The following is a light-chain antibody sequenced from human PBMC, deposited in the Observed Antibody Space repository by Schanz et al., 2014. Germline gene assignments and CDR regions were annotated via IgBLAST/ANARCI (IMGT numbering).Light chain of an antibody. CDR3: AAWDDSLNGRV. V-gene: IGLV1-44*01. CDR2: AND. CDR1: RSNFGSNP. Sequence: QSVVTQPPSASGTPGQRVTISCSGSRSNFGSNPVNWYQQLPGTAPRLLIYANDQRPSGVPDRFSASKSGFSASLAISGLQSDDEADYYCAAWDDSLNGRVFGGGTKLTVL. J-gene: IGLJ3*02.